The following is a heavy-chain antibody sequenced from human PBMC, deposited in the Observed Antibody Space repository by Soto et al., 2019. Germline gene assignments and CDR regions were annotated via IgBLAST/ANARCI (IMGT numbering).Heavy chain of an antibody. V-gene: IGHV3-66*01. J-gene: IGHJ6*02. D-gene: IGHD1-26*01. Sequence: GGSLRLSSAASGFTVSSNDMSWVRQAPGKGLEWISIIYSAGNTYYADSVKGRFTISRDNSKNTLYLQMNSLGAEDTAVYYCARDFVVGGPTINYYYGMDVWGQGTTVTVSS. CDR3: ARDFVVGGPTINYYYGMDV. CDR2: IYSAGNT. CDR1: GFTVSSND.